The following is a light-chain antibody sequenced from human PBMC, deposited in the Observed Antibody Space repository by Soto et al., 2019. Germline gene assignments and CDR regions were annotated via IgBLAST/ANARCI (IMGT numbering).Light chain of an antibody. J-gene: IGKJ5*01. CDR3: QQSYKMPS. Sequence: DIQMTQSPSSLSASVGDRVTITCRASRNVSIYLNWYQHKPGKGPTLLIHATSNLQIGVPSRFSGSGSGTEFTLTISSLEPEDFGTYYCQQSYKMPSFGQGRRLEIK. CDR2: ATS. CDR1: RNVSIY. V-gene: IGKV1-39*01.